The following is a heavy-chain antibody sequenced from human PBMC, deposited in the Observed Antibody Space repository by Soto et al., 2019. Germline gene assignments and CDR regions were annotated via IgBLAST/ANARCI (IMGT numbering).Heavy chain of an antibody. CDR3: AKGGYKYGYYYYGMDV. Sequence: GGSLRLSCAAIGFPFKSYTISWVRQAPGKGLEWVSSISGSGGNTYYADSVKGRFTISRDNSKSTLYLQMNSLRVEDTAIYYCAKGGYKYGYYYYGMDVWGQGT. CDR1: GFPFKSYT. J-gene: IGHJ6*02. V-gene: IGHV3-23*01. D-gene: IGHD5-18*01. CDR2: ISGSGGNT.